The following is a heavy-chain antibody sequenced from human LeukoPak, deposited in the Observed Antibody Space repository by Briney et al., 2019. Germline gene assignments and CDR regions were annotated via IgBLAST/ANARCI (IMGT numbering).Heavy chain of an antibody. D-gene: IGHD3-10*01. V-gene: IGHV4-61*01. Sequence: PSETLSLTCTVSGGSVSSGSYYWSWIRQPPGTGLEWIGYIYYSGSTNYNPSLKSRVTISVDTSKNQFSLKLSSVTAADTAVYYCARAAVVRGVILGYYGMDVWGKGTTVTVSS. CDR1: GGSVSSGSYY. CDR2: IYYSGST. J-gene: IGHJ6*04. CDR3: ARAAVVRGVILGYYGMDV.